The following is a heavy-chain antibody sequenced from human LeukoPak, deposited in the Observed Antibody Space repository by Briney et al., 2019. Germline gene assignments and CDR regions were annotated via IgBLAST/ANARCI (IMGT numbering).Heavy chain of an antibody. V-gene: IGHV3-20*04. D-gene: IGHD6-13*01. J-gene: IGHJ6*03. CDR3: ARLGSWYAGYMDV. Sequence: GGSLRLSCAASGFTFSSYGMTWVRQAPGRGLEWVSGINWNGGSTGYADSVKGRFTISRDNAKNSLYVQMKSLRAEDTALYYCARLGSWYAGYMDVWGKGTTVTVSS. CDR2: INWNGGST. CDR1: GFTFSSYG.